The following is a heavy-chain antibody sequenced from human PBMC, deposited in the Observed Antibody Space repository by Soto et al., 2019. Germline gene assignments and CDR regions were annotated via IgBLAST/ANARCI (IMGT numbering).Heavy chain of an antibody. CDR3: ARDLWVEPELYYYGMDV. CDR2: IFYSGTT. CDR1: GDSISSADYY. J-gene: IGHJ6*02. D-gene: IGHD1-1*01. V-gene: IGHV4-30-4*01. Sequence: QVQLQESGPGLVRPSQTLSLTCTVSGDSISSADYYWSWIRQTPGKVLEWIGHIFYSGTTYSNPSLKSRLTISVDTSKTHFSLRLTSVTAADTAVYYCARDLWVEPELYYYGMDVWGQGTTVTVSS.